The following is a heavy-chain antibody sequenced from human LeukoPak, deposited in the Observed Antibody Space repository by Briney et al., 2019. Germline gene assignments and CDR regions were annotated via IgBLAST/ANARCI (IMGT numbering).Heavy chain of an antibody. CDR1: GFTFSSYG. CDR2: IWYDGSNK. V-gene: IGHV3-33*01. Sequence: GGSLRLSCAVPGFTFSSYGMHWVRQAPGRGLEWVAVIWYDGSNKYYGDSVKGRFTISRDNSKNTLYLQMNSLRAEDTAVYYCARDGYYHDSSGYYSSPIDFWGQGTLVTVSS. J-gene: IGHJ4*02. D-gene: IGHD3-22*01. CDR3: ARDGYYHDSSGYYSSPIDF.